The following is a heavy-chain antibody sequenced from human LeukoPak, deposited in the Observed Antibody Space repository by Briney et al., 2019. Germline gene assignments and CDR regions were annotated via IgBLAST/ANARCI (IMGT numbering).Heavy chain of an antibody. CDR2: INPNSGGT. J-gene: IGHJ3*02. V-gene: IGHV1-2*02. D-gene: IGHD3-22*01. Sequence: ASVKVSCKASGYTFTGNYMHWVRQAPGQGLEWMGWINPNSGGTNYAQKFQGRVTMTRDRSISTAYMELSSLRSDDTAVYYCARVTDYYDSPGAFDIWGQGTMVTVSS. CDR3: ARVTDYYDSPGAFDI. CDR1: GYTFTGNY.